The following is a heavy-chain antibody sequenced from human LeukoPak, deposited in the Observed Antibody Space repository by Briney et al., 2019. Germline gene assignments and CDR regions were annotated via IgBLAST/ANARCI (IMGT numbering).Heavy chain of an antibody. CDR3: ARQLVAATRGRWFDP. CDR1: GYSFTSYW. Sequence: GESLKISCKGPGYSFTSYWIGWVRQMPGKGLEWMGIIYPGDSDTRYSPSFQGQVTISADKSISTAYLQWSSLKASDTAMYYCARQLVAATRGRWFDPWGQGTLVTVSS. V-gene: IGHV5-51*01. CDR2: IYPGDSDT. D-gene: IGHD2-15*01. J-gene: IGHJ5*02.